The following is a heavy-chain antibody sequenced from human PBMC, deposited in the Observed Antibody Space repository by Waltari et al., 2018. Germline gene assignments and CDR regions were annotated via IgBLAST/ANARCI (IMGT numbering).Heavy chain of an antibody. CDR2: INHSGST. V-gene: IGHV4-34*01. CDR1: GGSFSGYY. D-gene: IGHD5-12*01. J-gene: IGHJ5*02. CDR3: ARGQWLRTNWFDP. Sequence: QVQLQQWGAGLLKPSETLSLTCTVYGGSFSGYYWSWIRQAPGKGLEWIGEINHSGSTNYNPSRKSRVTISVDTAKNQFSLKLTSVAAADTDVYYCARGQWLRTNWFDPWGQGTLVTVSS.